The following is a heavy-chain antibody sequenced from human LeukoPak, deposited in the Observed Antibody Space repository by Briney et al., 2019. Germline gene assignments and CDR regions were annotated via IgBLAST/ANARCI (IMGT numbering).Heavy chain of an antibody. V-gene: IGHV3-11*01. CDR1: GFTFSNAW. CDR3: ARDGHYDILTGYFQD. J-gene: IGHJ1*01. CDR2: ITNSGTTI. D-gene: IGHD3-9*01. Sequence: GGSLRLSCAASGFTFSNAWMSWIRQAPGKGLEWVSYITNSGTTIYYVDSVKGRFTISRDNAKNSLYLQMNSLRAEDTAVYYCARDGHYDILTGYFQDWGQGTLVTVSS.